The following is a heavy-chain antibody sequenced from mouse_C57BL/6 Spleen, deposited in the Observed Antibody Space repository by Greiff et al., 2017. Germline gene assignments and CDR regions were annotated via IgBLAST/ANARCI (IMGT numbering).Heavy chain of an antibody. CDR3: ARYYYGGSYYFDY. CDR2: IHPNSGST. CDR1: GYTFTSYW. D-gene: IGHD1-1*01. J-gene: IGHJ2*01. Sequence: VQLQQPGAELVKPGASVKLSCKASGYTFTSYWMHWVKQRPGQGLEWIGLIHPNSGSTNYNEKFKSKATLTVDKSSSTAYMQLSSLTSEDSAVYYCARYYYGGSYYFDYWGQGTTLTVSS. V-gene: IGHV1-64*01.